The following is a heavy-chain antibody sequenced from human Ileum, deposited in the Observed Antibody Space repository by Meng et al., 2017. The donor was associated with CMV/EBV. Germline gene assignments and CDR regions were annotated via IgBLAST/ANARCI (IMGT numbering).Heavy chain of an antibody. J-gene: IGHJ4*01. CDR1: GGSFTDTSHY. V-gene: IGHV4-39*01. D-gene: IGHD3-3*02. CDR3: ARLGGIEYYFDY. CDR2: VFYSGRT. Sequence: GSLRLSCTVSGGSFTDTSHYWGWIRQPPGKGLEWIGSVFYSGRTYYSPSLKSRVIISVDTSSNQFSLKLSSVTAADTGVYYCARLGGIEYYFDYWGQGTLVTVSS.